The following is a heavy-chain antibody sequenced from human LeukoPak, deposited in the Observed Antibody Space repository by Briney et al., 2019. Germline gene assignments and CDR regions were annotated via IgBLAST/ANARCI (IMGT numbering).Heavy chain of an antibody. Sequence: SETLSITCTVSGGSISSSSYYWGWIRQPPGKGLEWIGSIYYSGSTYYNPSLKSRVTISVDTSKNQFSLKLSSVTAADTAVYYCARPGGDYATGYFDYWGQGTLVTVSS. D-gene: IGHD2-21*02. CDR3: ARPGGDYATGYFDY. CDR1: GGSISSSSYY. CDR2: IYYSGST. J-gene: IGHJ4*02. V-gene: IGHV4-39*01.